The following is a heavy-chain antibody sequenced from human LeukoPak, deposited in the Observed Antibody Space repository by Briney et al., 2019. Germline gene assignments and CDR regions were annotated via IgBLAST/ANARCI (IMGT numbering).Heavy chain of an antibody. CDR3: ARVDVWGSSTSDYFDY. D-gene: IGHD3-16*01. V-gene: IGHV4-4*07. J-gene: IGHJ4*02. CDR1: GGSISSYY. Sequence: RPSETLSLTCTVSGGSISSYYWSWIRQPAGKGLEWIGRIDTSGNTNYKPSLKSRVTMSVDTSKNQFSLKLSSVTAADTAVYYCARVDVWGSSTSDYFDYWGQGTLVTVSS. CDR2: IDTSGNT.